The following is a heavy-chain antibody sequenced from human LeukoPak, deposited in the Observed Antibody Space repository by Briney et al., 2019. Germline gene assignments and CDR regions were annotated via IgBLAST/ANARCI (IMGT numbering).Heavy chain of an antibody. J-gene: IGHJ4*02. D-gene: IGHD1-1*01. Sequence: SETLSLTCAVYGGSFSGYCWSWIRQPPGKGLEWIGEINHSGSTNYNPSLESRVTISVDTSKNQFSLKLSSVTAADTAVYYCARTGTTEAFDYWGQGTLVTVSS. CDR2: INHSGST. CDR3: ARTGTTEAFDY. CDR1: GGSFSGYC. V-gene: IGHV4-34*01.